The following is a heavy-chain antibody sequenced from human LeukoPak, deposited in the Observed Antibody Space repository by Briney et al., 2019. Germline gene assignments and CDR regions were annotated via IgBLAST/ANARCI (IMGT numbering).Heavy chain of an antibody. CDR1: GYTFTSYG. D-gene: IGHD2-15*01. CDR2: IIPIFGTA. CDR3: ARRGGSVVTVSPYYYYGMDV. V-gene: IGHV1-69*13. Sequence: GASVKVSCKASGYTFTSYGISWVRQAPGQGLEWMGGIIPIFGTANYAQKFQGRVTITADESTSTAYMELSSLRSEDTAVYYCARRGGSVVTVSPYYYYGMDVWGKGTTVTVSS. J-gene: IGHJ6*04.